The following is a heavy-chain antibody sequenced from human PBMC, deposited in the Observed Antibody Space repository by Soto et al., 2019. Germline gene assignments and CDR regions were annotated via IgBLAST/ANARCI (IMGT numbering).Heavy chain of an antibody. CDR1: GYTFTTSG. CDR2: ISTYNGDT. V-gene: IGHV1-18*01. Sequence: QVQLVQSGPEVRKPGASVKVSCEASGYTFTTSGISWVRQVPGQGLEWMGWISTYNGDTNSAQNFQGRVLMTADTSTGKAYMELMSLKSDDTAVYYCARQGSWPYYFYGLDVWGQGTIVTVSS. J-gene: IGHJ6*02. D-gene: IGHD1-26*01. CDR3: ARQGSWPYYFYGLDV.